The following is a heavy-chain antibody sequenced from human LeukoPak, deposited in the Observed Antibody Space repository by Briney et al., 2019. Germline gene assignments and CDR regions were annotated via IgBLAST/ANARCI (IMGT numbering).Heavy chain of an antibody. V-gene: IGHV3-7*01. CDR3: ARGQLPHYSSGCYDY. J-gene: IGHJ4*02. Sequence: GGSLRLSCAASGFTFSSYWMSWVRQAPGKGLEWVANIKQDGSEKYYVDSVKGRFTISRDNAKNSLYLQMNSLRAGDTAVYYCARGQLPHYSSGCYDYWGQGTLVTVSS. CDR2: IKQDGSEK. D-gene: IGHD6-19*01. CDR1: GFTFSSYW.